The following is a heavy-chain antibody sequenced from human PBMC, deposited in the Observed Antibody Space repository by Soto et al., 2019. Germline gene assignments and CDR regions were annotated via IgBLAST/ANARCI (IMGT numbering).Heavy chain of an antibody. CDR3: ARENSRIAPRLFQH. D-gene: IGHD6-6*01. CDR1: GFIFSDYA. V-gene: IGHV3-30-3*01. CDR2: ISPDGGNQ. Sequence: GGSLRLSCVASGFIFSDYAMHWARQAPGKGLVWVALISPDGGNQYYSESAKGRFTISRDNSKSTLYLQMNDLRPDDTALYYCARENSRIAPRLFQHWGHGSLVTVSS. J-gene: IGHJ1*01.